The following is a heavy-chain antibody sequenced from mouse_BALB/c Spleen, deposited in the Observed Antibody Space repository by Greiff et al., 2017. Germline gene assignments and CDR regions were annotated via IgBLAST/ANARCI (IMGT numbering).Heavy chain of an antibody. J-gene: IGHJ1*01. CDR2: IDTSDSYT. CDR1: GYTFTDYW. CDR3: AKPGGYYWYFDV. V-gene: IGHV1-69*01. Sequence: QVQLQQPGAELVMPGASVKMSCKASGYTFTDYWMHWVKQRPGQSLEWIGAIDTSDSYTSYNQKFKGKATLTVDESSSTAYMQLSSLTSEDSAVYYCAKPGGYYWYFDVWGAGTTVTVSS.